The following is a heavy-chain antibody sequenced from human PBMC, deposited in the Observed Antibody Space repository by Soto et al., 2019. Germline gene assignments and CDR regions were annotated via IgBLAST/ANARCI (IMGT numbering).Heavy chain of an antibody. CDR2: TYYRSNWYN. Sequence: SQTLSLTCAISGDSVSSNSAGWNWIRQSPLRGLEWLGRTYYRSNWYNEYAVSVKSRITINPDTSRNQISLQLNSVTPEDTAVYYCARDIDFGYWGRGTQVTVSS. CDR1: GDSVSSNSAG. V-gene: IGHV6-1*01. CDR3: ARDIDFGY. D-gene: IGHD3-3*01. J-gene: IGHJ4*02.